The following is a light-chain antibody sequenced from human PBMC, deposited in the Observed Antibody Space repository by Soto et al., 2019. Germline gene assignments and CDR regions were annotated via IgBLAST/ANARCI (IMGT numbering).Light chain of an antibody. CDR3: QQSYKMPS. CDR1: RNVSIY. V-gene: IGKV1-39*01. J-gene: IGKJ5*01. Sequence: EIPLTQSPSSLAASVGDRLTLTCRASRNVSIYLNWYQHKPGKGPTLLIHATSNLQIWVPSRFSGSGSGTEFTLTISSLEPEDFGTYYCQQSYKMPSFGQGTRLVIK. CDR2: ATS.